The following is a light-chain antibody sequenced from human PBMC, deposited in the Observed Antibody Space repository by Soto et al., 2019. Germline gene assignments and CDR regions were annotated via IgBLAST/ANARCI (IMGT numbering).Light chain of an antibody. CDR1: QSVSSGY. CDR2: GVS. V-gene: IGKV3-20*01. Sequence: EIVLTQSPGTLSLSPRERATLSCRASQSVSSGYLAWYQHKPGQAPRLLIYGVSSRAPGVPDRFSGSGSGTHFTLPIRRLEAEDFAVYYCQRYAASPQTFGQGTPVEVK. CDR3: QRYAASPQT. J-gene: IGKJ1*01.